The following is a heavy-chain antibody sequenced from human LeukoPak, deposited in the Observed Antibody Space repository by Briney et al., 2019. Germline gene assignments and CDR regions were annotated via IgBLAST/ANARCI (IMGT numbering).Heavy chain of an antibody. J-gene: IGHJ3*02. Sequence: GGSLRLSCAASGFTFSSYSMNWVRQAPGKGLEWVSSISSSSSYIYYADSVKGRFTISRDNAKNSLYLQMNSLRAEDTAVYYCAIIAVAGNGQNAFDIWGQGTMVTVSS. CDR3: AIIAVAGNGQNAFDI. CDR2: ISSSSSYI. CDR1: GFTFSSYS. V-gene: IGHV3-21*01. D-gene: IGHD6-19*01.